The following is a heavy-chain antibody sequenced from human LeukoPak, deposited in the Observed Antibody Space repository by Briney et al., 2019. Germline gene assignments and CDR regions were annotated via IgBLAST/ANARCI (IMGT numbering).Heavy chain of an antibody. Sequence: SETLSLTCTVSGGSINNYYWSWIRQPPGKGLEWIGYIYYSGSTNYNPCLKNRVTMSVDTSKNQFSLNLTSVTAADTAVYYCARKGGTFDYWGQGTLVTVSS. CDR2: IYYSGST. J-gene: IGHJ4*02. CDR3: ARKGGTFDY. V-gene: IGHV4-59*08. D-gene: IGHD2-15*01. CDR1: GGSINNYY.